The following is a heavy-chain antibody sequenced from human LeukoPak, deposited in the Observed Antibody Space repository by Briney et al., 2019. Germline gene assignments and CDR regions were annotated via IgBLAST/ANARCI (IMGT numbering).Heavy chain of an antibody. CDR1: GYTFTSYG. CDR3: ARDSYRYYYDSSGYFDY. Sequence: ASVKVSCKASGYTFTSYGISWVRQAPGQGLEWMGWISAYNGNTNYAQKLQGRATMTTDTSTSTAYMELRSLRSDDTAVYYCARDSYRYYYDSSGYFDYWGQGALVTVSS. V-gene: IGHV1-18*01. J-gene: IGHJ4*02. D-gene: IGHD3-22*01. CDR2: ISAYNGNT.